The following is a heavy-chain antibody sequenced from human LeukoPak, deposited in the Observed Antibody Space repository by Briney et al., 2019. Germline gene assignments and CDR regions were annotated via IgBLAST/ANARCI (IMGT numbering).Heavy chain of an antibody. D-gene: IGHD2-2*01. CDR3: AKDGDIVVVRAAYTFDY. Sequence: GGSLRLSCAASGFTFSSYAMSWVRQAPGKGLEWVSAISGSGGSTYYADSVKGRFTISRDNSKNTLYLQMNSLRAEDTAVYYCAKDGDIVVVRAAYTFDYWGQGALVTVSS. V-gene: IGHV3-23*01. J-gene: IGHJ4*02. CDR1: GFTFSSYA. CDR2: ISGSGGST.